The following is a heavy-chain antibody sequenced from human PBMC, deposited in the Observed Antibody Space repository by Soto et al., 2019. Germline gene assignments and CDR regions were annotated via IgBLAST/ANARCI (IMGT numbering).Heavy chain of an antibody. Sequence: GGSLRLSCAASGFTFSNYAMSWVRQAPGKGLEWVSTLSATSGSTYYADSVKGRFTMSRDNSKNTLYLQMNSLRAEDTAVYYCAKGLTYFGYWGPGTLVTVSS. D-gene: IGHD1-20*01. V-gene: IGHV3-23*01. CDR2: LSATSGST. CDR1: GFTFSNYA. J-gene: IGHJ4*02. CDR3: AKGLTYFGY.